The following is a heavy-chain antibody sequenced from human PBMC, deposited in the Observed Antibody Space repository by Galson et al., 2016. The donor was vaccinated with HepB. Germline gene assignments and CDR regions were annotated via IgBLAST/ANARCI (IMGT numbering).Heavy chain of an antibody. D-gene: IGHD6-19*01. CDR2: IYSGGST. Sequence: SLRLSCAASGFTVSTNYMSWVRQAPGKGLEWVSVIYSGGSTYYADSVKGRFTISRDNSKNTLYLQMNSQRAEDTAMYYCARRSSPSSGWHYYFDYWGQGTLVTVSS. V-gene: IGHV3-53*01. J-gene: IGHJ4*02. CDR3: ARRSSPSSGWHYYFDY. CDR1: GFTVSTNY.